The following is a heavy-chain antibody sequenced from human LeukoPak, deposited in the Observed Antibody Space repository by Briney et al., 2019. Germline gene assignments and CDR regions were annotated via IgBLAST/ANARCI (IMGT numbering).Heavy chain of an antibody. J-gene: IGHJ4*02. V-gene: IGHV3-30*03. D-gene: IGHD5-24*01. CDR2: ISYDGSNK. Sequence: GGSLRLSCAASGFTFSSYGMHWVRQAPGKGLEWVAVISYDGSNKYYADSVKGRFTISRDNSKNTLYLQMNSLRAEDTAVYYCARGGDGYNFLAYPDCFDYWGQGTLVTVSS. CDR3: ARGGDGYNFLAYPDCFDY. CDR1: GFTFSSYG.